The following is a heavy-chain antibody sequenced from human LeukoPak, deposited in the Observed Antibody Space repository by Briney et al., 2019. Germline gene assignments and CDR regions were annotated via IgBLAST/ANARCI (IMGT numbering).Heavy chain of an antibody. CDR1: GGSISSGGYS. CDR2: IYHSGST. CDR3: ARGGNLQTFDY. V-gene: IGHV4-30-2*01. D-gene: IGHD1-14*01. Sequence: PSQTLSLTCAVSGGSISSGGYSWSWIRQPPGKGLEWIGYIYHSGSTYYNPSLKSRVTISVDTSKNQFSLKLSSVTAADTAVYYCARGGNLQTFDYWGQGTLVTVSS. J-gene: IGHJ4*02.